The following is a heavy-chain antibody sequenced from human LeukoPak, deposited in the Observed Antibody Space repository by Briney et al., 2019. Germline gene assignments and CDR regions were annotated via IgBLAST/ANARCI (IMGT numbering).Heavy chain of an antibody. J-gene: IGHJ4*02. Sequence: PGASLRLSCAASGFTFSSYAMSWVRQAPGKGLEWVAAISGSGGSTYYADSVKGRFTISRDNYKNTLYLQMNSLRPDDTAVYYCAKDHAPSRPGIAVAGTFDYWGQGTLVTVSS. CDR1: GFTFSSYA. V-gene: IGHV3-23*01. CDR3: AKDHAPSRPGIAVAGTFDY. CDR2: ISGSGGST. D-gene: IGHD6-19*01.